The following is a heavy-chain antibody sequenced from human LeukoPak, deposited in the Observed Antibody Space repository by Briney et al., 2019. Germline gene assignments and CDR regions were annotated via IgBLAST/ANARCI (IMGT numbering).Heavy chain of an antibody. CDR3: ARVSFLEWSHPFDY. CDR2: ISYDGSNK. Sequence: GGSLRPSCAASGFTFSSYAMHWVRQAPGKGLEWVAVISYDGSNKYYADSVKGRFTISRDNSKNTLYLQMNSLRAEDTAVYYCARVSFLEWSHPFDYWGQGTLVTVSS. D-gene: IGHD3-3*01. CDR1: GFTFSSYA. J-gene: IGHJ4*02. V-gene: IGHV3-30-3*01.